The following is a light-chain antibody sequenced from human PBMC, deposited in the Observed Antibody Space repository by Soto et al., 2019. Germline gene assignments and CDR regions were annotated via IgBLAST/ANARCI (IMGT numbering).Light chain of an antibody. J-gene: IGKJ1*01. CDR3: QQTKSPGT. CDR1: QDISTW. V-gene: IGKV1-12*01. Sequence: DIQMTQYPSSLSASVGDRVTITCRASQDISTWLAWYQHKPGKAPKLLIYAASNLQSGVPSRFSGSGSGTDFTLTISSLKPEDFTTYYCQQTKSPGTFGHGTKVDIK. CDR2: AAS.